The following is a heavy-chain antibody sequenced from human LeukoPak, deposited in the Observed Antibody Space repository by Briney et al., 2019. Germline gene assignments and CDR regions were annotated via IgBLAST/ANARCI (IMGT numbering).Heavy chain of an antibody. CDR3: ARDGSPSLLPPYYFDH. V-gene: IGHV1-46*01. J-gene: IGHJ4*02. Sequence: ASVTVSCKASGYTFTSYYMHWVRQAPGQGLEWMGVINPSGGSTSYAQKFQGRVTMTRDTSTSTVYMELSSLRSEDTAVYYCARDGSPSLLPPYYFDHWGQGTLVTVSS. CDR1: GYTFTSYY. D-gene: IGHD2-15*01. CDR2: INPSGGST.